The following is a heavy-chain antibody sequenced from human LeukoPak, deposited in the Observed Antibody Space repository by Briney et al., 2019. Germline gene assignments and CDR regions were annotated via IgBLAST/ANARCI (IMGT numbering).Heavy chain of an antibody. CDR1: GGTFSSYA. CDR3: ARVAPPPYDFWSGPNYYYYGMDV. D-gene: IGHD3-3*01. J-gene: IGHJ6*02. V-gene: IGHV1-69*04. CDR2: IIPILGIA. Sequence: ASVKVSCKASGGTFSSYAISWVRQAPGQGLEWMGRIIPILGIANYAQKFQGRVTITADKSTSTAYMELSSLGSEDTAVYYCARVAPPPYDFWSGPNYYYYGMDVWGQGTTVTVSS.